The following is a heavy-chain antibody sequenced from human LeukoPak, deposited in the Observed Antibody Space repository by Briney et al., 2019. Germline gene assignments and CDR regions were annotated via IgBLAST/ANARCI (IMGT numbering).Heavy chain of an antibody. CDR2: IESDGST. Sequence: GGSLRLSCAASGFTFSSYWMHWVRQIPGKGLVWVSRIESDGSTIYADSVKGRFTISRDNAKNTVYLQMNSLRAEDTAIYYCARAVTYFYGSVTYDWFDPWGQGTLVTVSS. D-gene: IGHD3-10*01. J-gene: IGHJ5*02. CDR1: GFTFSSYW. V-gene: IGHV3-74*01. CDR3: ARAVTYFYGSVTYDWFDP.